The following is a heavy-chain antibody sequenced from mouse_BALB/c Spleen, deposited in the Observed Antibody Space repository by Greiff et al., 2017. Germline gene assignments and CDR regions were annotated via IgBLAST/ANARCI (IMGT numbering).Heavy chain of an antibody. Sequence: EVQLQQSGGGLVQPGGSRKLSCAASGFTFSSFGMHWVRQAPEKGLEWVAYISSGSSTIYYADTVKGRFTISRDNPKNTLFLQMTSLRSEDTAMYYCARSGVRAMDYWGQGTSVTVSS. D-gene: IGHD2-14*01. V-gene: IGHV5-17*02. J-gene: IGHJ4*01. CDR2: ISSGSSTI. CDR3: ARSGVRAMDY. CDR1: GFTFSSFG.